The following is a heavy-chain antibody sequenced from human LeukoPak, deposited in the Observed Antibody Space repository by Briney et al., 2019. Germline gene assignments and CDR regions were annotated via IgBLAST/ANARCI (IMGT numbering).Heavy chain of an antibody. CDR2: ITSGSSYI. J-gene: IGHJ4*02. Sequence: GGSLRLSCAASGFTFSSYSMNWVRQAPGKGLEWGSSITSGSSYIYYADSVQGRFTISRDNSKNTLFLQMNSLRAEDTALYYCARDAGNYDSGTSRFDYWGQGTLVTLSS. CDR1: GFTFSSYS. D-gene: IGHD3-10*01. V-gene: IGHV3-21*01. CDR3: ARDAGNYDSGTSRFDY.